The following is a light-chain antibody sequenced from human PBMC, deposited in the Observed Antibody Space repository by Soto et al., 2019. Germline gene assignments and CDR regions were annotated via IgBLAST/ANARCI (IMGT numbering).Light chain of an antibody. J-gene: IGKJ4*01. Sequence: DSHLPPSASSGSAAVGDRVTITCRASQDISNYLNWYQQKPGKAPQLLIYAASSFHSGVPSRFSPSGSGTAFALTIRTLQPEDFATYFCQQSYSTLLTVGGGAKVDIK. CDR2: AAS. CDR1: QDISNY. V-gene: IGKV1-39*01. CDR3: QQSYSTLLT.